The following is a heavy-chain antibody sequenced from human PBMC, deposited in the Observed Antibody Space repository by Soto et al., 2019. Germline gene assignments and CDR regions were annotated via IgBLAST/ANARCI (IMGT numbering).Heavy chain of an antibody. CDR3: VKTGRFGQPVPSDY. J-gene: IGHJ4*02. V-gene: IGHV3-64D*06. D-gene: IGHD6-6*01. Sequence: HPGGSLRLSCSASGFTFSSYVMFWVRQAPGKGLEHVSLISNNGESTYHADSVKGRFTITRDNSKSMMFLQMTSLRTEDTAVYYCVKTGRFGQPVPSDYWGQGTLVTVSS. CDR1: GFTFSSYV. CDR2: ISNNGEST.